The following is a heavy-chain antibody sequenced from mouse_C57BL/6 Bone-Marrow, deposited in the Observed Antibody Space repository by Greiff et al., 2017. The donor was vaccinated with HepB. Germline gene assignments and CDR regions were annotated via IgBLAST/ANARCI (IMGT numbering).Heavy chain of an antibody. D-gene: IGHD1-1*02. J-gene: IGHJ4*01. Sequence: QVQLQQSGAELVKPGASVKISCKASGYAFSSYWMNWVKQRPGKGLEWIGQIYPGDGDTNYNGKFKGKATLTADKSSSTAYMQLSSLTSEDSAVYFCARGDYGGGYYYAMDYWGQGTSVTVSS. V-gene: IGHV1-80*01. CDR1: GYAFSSYW. CDR2: IYPGDGDT. CDR3: ARGDYGGGYYYAMDY.